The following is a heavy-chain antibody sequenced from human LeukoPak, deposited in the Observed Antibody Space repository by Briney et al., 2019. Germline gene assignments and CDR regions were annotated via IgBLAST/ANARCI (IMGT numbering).Heavy chain of an antibody. J-gene: IGHJ4*02. CDR1: GGSISSYY. D-gene: IGHD3-22*01. CDR3: AREAYGYDSSGLYYFDY. CDR2: IYTSGST. V-gene: IGHV4-4*07. Sequence: SETLSLTCTVSGGSISSYYWSWIRQPAGKGLEWIGRIYTSGSTNYNPSLKSRVTMSVDTSKNQFSLKLSSVTAAATAVYYCAREAYGYDSSGLYYFDYWGQGTLVTVSS.